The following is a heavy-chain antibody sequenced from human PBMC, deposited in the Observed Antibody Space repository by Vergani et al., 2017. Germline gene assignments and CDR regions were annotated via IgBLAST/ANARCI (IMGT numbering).Heavy chain of an antibody. Sequence: QVQLVQSGAEVKKPGSSVKVSCKASGGTFSSYAISWVRQAPGQGLEWMGRIIPILGIANYAQKFQGRVTITADKSTSTAYMELSSLRSEDTAVYYCERSHSSSWEFDYWGQGTLVTVSS. V-gene: IGHV1-69*04. CDR2: IIPILGIA. CDR3: ERSHSSSWEFDY. D-gene: IGHD6-13*01. CDR1: GGTFSSYA. J-gene: IGHJ4*02.